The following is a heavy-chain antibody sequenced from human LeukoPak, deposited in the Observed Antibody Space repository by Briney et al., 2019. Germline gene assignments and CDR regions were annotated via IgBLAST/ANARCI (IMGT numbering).Heavy chain of an antibody. J-gene: IGHJ4*02. D-gene: IGHD3-22*01. V-gene: IGHV3-30-3*01. CDR2: ISYDGSNK. CDR3: ARVNRGSGYYHFDY. Sequence: GGSLRLSCAASGFTFSSYAMHWVRQAPGKGLEWVAVISYDGSNKYYADSVKGRFTISRDNSKNTLYLQMNSLRAEDTAVYYCARVNRGSGYYHFDYWGQGTLVTVSS. CDR1: GFTFSSYA.